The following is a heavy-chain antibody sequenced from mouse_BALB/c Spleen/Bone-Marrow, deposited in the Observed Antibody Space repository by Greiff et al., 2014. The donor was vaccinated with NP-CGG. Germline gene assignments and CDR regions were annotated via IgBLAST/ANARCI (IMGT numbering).Heavy chain of an antibody. CDR2: IRNKANGYTT. Sequence: EVKLMESGGGLVQPGGSLRLSCATSGFTFTDYYMTWVRQPPGKALEWLGFIRNKANGYTTEYSASVKGRFTISRDNSQNILYLQMNTLRAEDSATYYCARDYGNYVRFAYWGQRTLVTVSA. CDR1: GFTFTDYY. V-gene: IGHV7-3*02. J-gene: IGHJ3*01. D-gene: IGHD2-1*01. CDR3: ARDYGNYVRFAY.